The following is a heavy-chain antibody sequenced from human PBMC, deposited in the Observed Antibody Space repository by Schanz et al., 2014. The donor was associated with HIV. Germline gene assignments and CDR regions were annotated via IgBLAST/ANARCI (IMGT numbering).Heavy chain of an antibody. CDR2: ISYDGRNK. V-gene: IGHV3-30*18. CDR1: GFTFDSYG. CDR3: AKDRNYYDDRYIGKGNYYYYYGMDV. D-gene: IGHD3-22*01. Sequence: QVQLVESGGGVVQPGRSLRLSCAASGFTFDSYGMHWVRQAPGKGLEWVAVISYDGRNKYYADSVKGRFTISRDNSKNTLYLQLKSLRAEDRAVYYCAKDRNYYDDRYIGKGNYYYYYGMDVWGQGTTVTVSS. J-gene: IGHJ6*02.